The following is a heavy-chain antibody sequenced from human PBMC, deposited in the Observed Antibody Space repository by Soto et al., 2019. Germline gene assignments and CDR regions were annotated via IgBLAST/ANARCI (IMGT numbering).Heavy chain of an antibody. V-gene: IGHV3-23*01. Sequence: PGWSLRLSCASSGFIFENFGMSWVRQAPGKGLEWISSISGSGFKKYYADSVKGRFTISKDNSKSTVYLELNNLSAEDTAVYHCAKNQGVELVPLATVDWFDPWGQGSVVTSPQ. D-gene: IGHD1-26*01. J-gene: IGHJ5*02. CDR2: ISGSGFKK. CDR3: AKNQGVELVPLATVDWFDP. CDR1: GFIFENFG.